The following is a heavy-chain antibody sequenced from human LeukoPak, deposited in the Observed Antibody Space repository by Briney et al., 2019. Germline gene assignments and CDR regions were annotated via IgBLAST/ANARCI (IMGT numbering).Heavy chain of an antibody. CDR1: GGTFSSYA. CDR2: IIPIFGTA. V-gene: IGHV1-69*05. Sequence: ASVKVSCKASGGTFSSYAISWVRQAPGQGLEWMGRIIPIFGTANYAQKFQGRVTITTDESTSTAYVELSSLRSEDTAVYYCAREFKGSGKSSFDYWGQGTLVTVSS. J-gene: IGHJ4*02. CDR3: AREFKGSGKSSFDY. D-gene: IGHD3-10*01.